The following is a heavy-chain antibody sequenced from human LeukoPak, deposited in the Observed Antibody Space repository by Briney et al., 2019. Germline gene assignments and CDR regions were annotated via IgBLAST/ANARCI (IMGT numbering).Heavy chain of an antibody. V-gene: IGHV1-2*02. CDR3: ARDHSNWNYAPDF. CDR1: GYTFTGYY. D-gene: IGHD1-7*01. Sequence: ASVKVSCKASGYTFTGYYMHWVRQAPGQGLEWMGWINPNSGGTNYAQKFQGRVTMTRDTSISTAYLDVRSLTSDDTAVYYCARDHSNWNYAPDFWGQGTLVTVSS. J-gene: IGHJ4*02. CDR2: INPNSGGT.